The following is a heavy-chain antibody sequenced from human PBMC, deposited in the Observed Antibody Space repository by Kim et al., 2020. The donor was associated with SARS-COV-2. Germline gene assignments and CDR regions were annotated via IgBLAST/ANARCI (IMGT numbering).Heavy chain of an antibody. CDR2: ISYDGSNK. Sequence: GGSLRLSCAASGFTFSSYAMHWVRQAPGKGLEWVAVISYDGSNKYYADSVKGRFTISRDNSKNTLYLQMNSLRAEDTAVYYCARDQDDYGSGSYYYYYGMDVWGQGTTVTVSS. V-gene: IGHV3-30*04. CDR3: ARDQDDYGSGSYYYYYGMDV. D-gene: IGHD3-10*01. J-gene: IGHJ6*02. CDR1: GFTFSSYA.